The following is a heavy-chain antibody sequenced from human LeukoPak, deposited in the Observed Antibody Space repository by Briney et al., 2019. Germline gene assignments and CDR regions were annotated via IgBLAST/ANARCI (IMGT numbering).Heavy chain of an antibody. J-gene: IGHJ4*02. Sequence: SVKVSCKASGFTFTSSAVQWVRQARGQRLEWIGWIVVGSGNTNCARKFQERVTITRDMSTSTAYMELSSLRSEDTAVYYCAADPLPNPRDNWNYVGYWGQGTLVTVSS. D-gene: IGHD1-20*01. CDR1: GFTFTSSA. CDR2: IVVGSGNT. V-gene: IGHV1-58*01. CDR3: AADPLPNPRDNWNYVGY.